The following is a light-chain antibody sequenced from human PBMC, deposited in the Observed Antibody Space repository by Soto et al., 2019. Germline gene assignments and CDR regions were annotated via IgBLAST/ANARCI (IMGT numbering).Light chain of an antibody. CDR3: TSYVGSNIRV. V-gene: IGLV2-8*01. J-gene: IGLJ3*02. CDR2: EVS. CDR1: SSDVGAYKY. Sequence: QSALTQPPSASGSPGQSVTISCTGTSSDVGAYKYVSWYQQYPGKAPKLMIYEVSKRPSGVPDRFSGSKSGNTASLTVSGLQAEDEPDYYCTSYVGSNIRVFGGGTNLTVL.